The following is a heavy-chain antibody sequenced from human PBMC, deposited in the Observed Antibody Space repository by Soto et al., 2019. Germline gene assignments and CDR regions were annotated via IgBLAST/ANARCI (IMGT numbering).Heavy chain of an antibody. V-gene: IGHV1-58*01. CDR2: IVVGSGNT. CDR3: ATSYNWNYYYYGMDV. CDR1: GFTFTSSA. J-gene: IGHJ6*02. D-gene: IGHD1-1*01. Sequence: GASVKVSCKASGFTFTSSAVQWVRQARGQRLEWIGWIVVGSGNTNYAQKFQERDTITRDMSTSTAYMELSSLRSEDTAVFFCATSYNWNYYYYGMDVWGQGTTVTVSS.